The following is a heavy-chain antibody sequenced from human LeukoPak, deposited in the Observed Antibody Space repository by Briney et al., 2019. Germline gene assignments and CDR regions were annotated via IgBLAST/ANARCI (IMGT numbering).Heavy chain of an antibody. CDR1: VLTFSSYA. Sequence: GGSLRLSCAASVLTFSSYAMSWVRQAPGKGLEWVSSISVSGGSTYYADSVKGRFTISRDNSKNTLYLQMNSLRAEDTAVYYCAKDPMDDAFDIWGQGTMVTVSS. V-gene: IGHV3-23*01. CDR2: ISVSGGST. J-gene: IGHJ3*02. CDR3: AKDPMDDAFDI.